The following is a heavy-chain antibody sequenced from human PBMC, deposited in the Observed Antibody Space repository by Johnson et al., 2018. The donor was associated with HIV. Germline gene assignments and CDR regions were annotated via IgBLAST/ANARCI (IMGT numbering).Heavy chain of an antibody. J-gene: IGHJ3*01. CDR1: GFNFSHYG. CDR3: AKGEAQEGWIQLQSYAFDF. Sequence: QMQLVESGGGVVQPGESLRLSCAASGFNFSHYGMHWVRQAPGKGLEWVAFIRNDVSNKFYADSVRGRFTISRDNSRKTLYLQMSNLRTEETAVYYCAKGEAQEGWIQLQSYAFDFWGRGTMVTVSS. D-gene: IGHD5-18*01. V-gene: IGHV3-30*02. CDR2: IRNDVSNK.